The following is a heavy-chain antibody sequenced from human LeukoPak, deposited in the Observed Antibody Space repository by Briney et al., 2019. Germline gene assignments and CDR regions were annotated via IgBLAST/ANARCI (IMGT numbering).Heavy chain of an antibody. V-gene: IGHV4-38-2*02. CDR1: GYSISSGYY. D-gene: IGHD2-2*02. Sequence: SETLSLTCTVSGYSISSGYYWGWIRQPPGKGLEWIGSIHHSGSTYYNPSLKSRVTISVDTSKNQFSLKLSPVTAADTAVYYCARGGVGIVVVPAAIGFIDYWGQGTLVTVSS. J-gene: IGHJ4*02. CDR2: IHHSGST. CDR3: ARGGVGIVVVPAAIGFIDY.